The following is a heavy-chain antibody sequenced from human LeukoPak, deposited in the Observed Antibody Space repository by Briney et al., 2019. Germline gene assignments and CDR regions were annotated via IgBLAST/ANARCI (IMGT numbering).Heavy chain of an antibody. J-gene: IGHJ6*03. CDR3: ASATRFYYYYMDV. D-gene: IGHD3-16*01. CDR2: IYYSGST. CDR1: GFTFSSYE. V-gene: IGHV4-39*07. Sequence: PGGSLRLSCAASGFTFSSYEMNWVRQPPGKGLEWIGSIYYSGSTYYNPSLKSRVTISVDKSKNQFSLKLSSVTAADTAVYYCASATRFYYYYMDVWGKGTTVTVSS.